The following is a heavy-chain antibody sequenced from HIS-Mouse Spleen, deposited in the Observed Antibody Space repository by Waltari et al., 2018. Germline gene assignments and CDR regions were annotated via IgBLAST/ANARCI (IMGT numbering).Heavy chain of an antibody. J-gene: IGHJ3*02. Sequence: QVQLVESGGGVVQPGRSLRLSCAASVFTFSSYGMHWVSQAPGKGLEWVAVIWYDGSNKYYADSVKGRFTISRDNSKNTLYLQMNSLRAEDTAVYYCAKDLARKDSGYDAFDIWGQGTMVTVSS. V-gene: IGHV3-33*06. CDR1: VFTFSSYG. CDR3: AKDLARKDSGYDAFDI. CDR2: IWYDGSNK. D-gene: IGHD5-12*01.